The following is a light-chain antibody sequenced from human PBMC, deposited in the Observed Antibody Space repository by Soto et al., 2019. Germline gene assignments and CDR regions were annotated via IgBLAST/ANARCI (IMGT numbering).Light chain of an antibody. CDR2: AAS. J-gene: IGKJ4*01. CDR3: LQDYNYPLT. V-gene: IGKV1-6*01. CDR1: QGIRHY. Sequence: AIQMTQSPSSLSASVGDRVTITCRASQGIRHYLGWYQQKPGKAPKLLIYAASSLQSGVPSRFSGSGSGTYFILTISSLQPEDFATYYCLQDYNYPLTFGGGTKVEIK.